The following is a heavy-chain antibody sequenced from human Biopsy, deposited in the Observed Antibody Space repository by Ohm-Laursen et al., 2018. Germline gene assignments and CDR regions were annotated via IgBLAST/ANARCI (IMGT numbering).Heavy chain of an antibody. CDR3: ARGVPHYDGSGFPLAGYWYFDL. J-gene: IGHJ2*01. D-gene: IGHD3-22*01. V-gene: IGHV4-34*11. CDR2: IIYIGAT. Sequence: SETLSLTCAVYGGSVRGYYWNWLRPPPGEGLGWIGFIIYIGATFYNPSLESLLTISIDTSKNHFSLNLRSVTAADTAVYYCARGVPHYDGSGFPLAGYWYFDLWGRGTLVTVSS. CDR1: GGSVRGYY.